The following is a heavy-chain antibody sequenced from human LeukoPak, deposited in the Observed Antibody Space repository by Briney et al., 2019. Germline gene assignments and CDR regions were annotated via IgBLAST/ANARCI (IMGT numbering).Heavy chain of an antibody. Sequence: SETLSLTCAVYGGAFSGYYWSWIRQPPGKGLEWIGEINHSGSTNYNPSLKSRVTISVDTPKNQFSLNLRSLTAADTAVYYCAREGYSSGWYRGYFDLWGRGTLVTVSS. CDR2: INHSGST. V-gene: IGHV4-34*01. CDR3: AREGYSSGWYRGYFDL. CDR1: GGAFSGYY. J-gene: IGHJ2*01. D-gene: IGHD6-19*01.